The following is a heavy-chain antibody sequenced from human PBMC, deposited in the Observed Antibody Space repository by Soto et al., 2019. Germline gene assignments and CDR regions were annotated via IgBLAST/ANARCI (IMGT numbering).Heavy chain of an antibody. CDR1: GGTFNTYA. CDR2: ISPMFVAA. D-gene: IGHD3-10*01. V-gene: IGHV1-69*19. Sequence: QVQLVQSGAEMKKPGSSVKVSCQSSGGTFNTYAMNWVRQAPGQGPEWMGDISPMFVAANYAPKFQGRVTITADESTGTSYMQLSSLTSEDKALYFCAREVQVHTPAFVYWGQGTLVTVSS. J-gene: IGHJ4*02. CDR3: AREVQVHTPAFVY.